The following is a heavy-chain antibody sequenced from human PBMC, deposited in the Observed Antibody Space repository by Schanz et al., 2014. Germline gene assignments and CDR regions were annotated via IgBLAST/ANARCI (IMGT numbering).Heavy chain of an antibody. CDR3: VRDAGWAFGDYHGMDV. CDR2: ISVYHGHT. Sequence: QVQLVQSAPEVKKPGASVKVSCKASGYTFNNHGISWVRQAPGQGLEWMGWISVYHGHTNYAEKVHGRVTMTTDTSTSTAYMELRSLISDDTAVYYCVRDAGWAFGDYHGMDVWGQGTSVTVS. D-gene: IGHD3-10*01. J-gene: IGHJ6*02. CDR1: GYTFNNHG. V-gene: IGHV1-18*01.